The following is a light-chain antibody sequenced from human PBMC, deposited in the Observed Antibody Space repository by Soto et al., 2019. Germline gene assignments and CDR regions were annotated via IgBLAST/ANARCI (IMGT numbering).Light chain of an antibody. CDR1: PSVSSY. CDR2: DAS. J-gene: IGKJ4*01. V-gene: IGKV3-11*01. Sequence: EIVLTQSPATLSLSPGERATLSCRASPSVSSYLAWYQQKPGQAPRLLIYDASNRATGIPARFSGSGSGTDFTLTISSLEPEDVAVYYCQQRSNWQLTFGGGTKVESK. CDR3: QQRSNWQLT.